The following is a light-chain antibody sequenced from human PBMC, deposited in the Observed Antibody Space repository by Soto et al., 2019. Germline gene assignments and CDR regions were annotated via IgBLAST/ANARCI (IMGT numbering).Light chain of an antibody. V-gene: IGKV1-5*01. CDR3: QQYNGYSTWT. Sequence: DIPITQSPSTLSASVGDRVTITCRASQSISSWLAWYQQKPGKAPKLLIYDASSLESGVPSRFSGSGSGTEFTLTISSLQPDDFATYYCQQYNGYSTWTFGQGTKVDI. J-gene: IGKJ1*01. CDR2: DAS. CDR1: QSISSW.